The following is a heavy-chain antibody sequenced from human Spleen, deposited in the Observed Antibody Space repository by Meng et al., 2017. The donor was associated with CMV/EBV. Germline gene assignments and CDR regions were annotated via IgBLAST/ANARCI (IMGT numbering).Heavy chain of an antibody. CDR2: ISHDGSNI. V-gene: IGHV3-30*12. CDR1: GFTFSAYG. CDR3: ARDNDY. J-gene: IGHJ4*02. Sequence: GESLKISCAASGFTFSAYGMHWFRQAPGKGLEWVAVISHDGSNIHYADSVRGRFSISRDNSKNTLYLQLDSLRPEDTGVFFCARDNDYWGQGTLVTVSS.